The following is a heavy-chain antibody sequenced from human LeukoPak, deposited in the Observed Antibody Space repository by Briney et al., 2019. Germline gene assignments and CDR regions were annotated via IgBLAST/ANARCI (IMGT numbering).Heavy chain of an antibody. CDR1: GFIFSRDW. CDR3: ARDSNPGDSSGYYDAFDI. Sequence: GGSLRLSCATSGFIFSRDWMTWVRQAPGRGPEWVANIKGDGSKKNLVDSVKGRFTISRDNAKNSLYLEMSSLRAEDTAVYYCARDSNPGDSSGYYDAFDIWGQGTEVTVSS. CDR2: IKGDGSKK. D-gene: IGHD3-22*01. J-gene: IGHJ3*02. V-gene: IGHV3-7*03.